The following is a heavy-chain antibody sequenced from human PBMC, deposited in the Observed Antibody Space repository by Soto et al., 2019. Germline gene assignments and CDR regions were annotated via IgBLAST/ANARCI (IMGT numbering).Heavy chain of an antibody. Sequence: ASVKVSCKASGYTFTGHYIHWVRQAPEQGPEWMGEIGPESGATRYAQRFQGRVTMTRNMSITTVYMELNNLSPDDTAVYYCGRGRSGQIVVFYWGQGTPVTVSS. D-gene: IGHD1-26*01. CDR2: IGPESGAT. V-gene: IGHV1-2*02. CDR3: GRGRSGQIVVFY. J-gene: IGHJ4*02. CDR1: GYTFTGHY.